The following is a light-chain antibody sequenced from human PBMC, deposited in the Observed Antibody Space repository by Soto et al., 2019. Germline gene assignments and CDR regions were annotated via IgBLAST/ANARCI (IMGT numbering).Light chain of an antibody. CDR2: AAS. CDR3: QQSYSTPPT. Sequence: DIQMTQSSSSLSASVGDSVNITCRPIQSISSYLNWYQQKPGKAPKLLIYAASSLQSGVPSRFSGSGSGTDFTLTISSLQPEDFATYYCQQSYSTPPTFGQGTKVDIK. V-gene: IGKV1-39*01. CDR1: QSISSY. J-gene: IGKJ1*01.